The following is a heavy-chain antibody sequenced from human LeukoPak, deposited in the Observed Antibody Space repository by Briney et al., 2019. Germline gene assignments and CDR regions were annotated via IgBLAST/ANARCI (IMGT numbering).Heavy chain of an antibody. V-gene: IGHV1-18*01. J-gene: IGHJ4*02. CDR3: ARDPGQYYDILTGYYTPYYFDY. Sequence: ASVKVSCKASGYTFTSYGISWVRQAPGQGLEWMGWISAYNGNTNYAQKFQGRVTITTDESTSTAYMELRSLTSDDTAVYYCARDPGQYYDILTGYYTPYYFDYWGQGTLVAVSS. CDR1: GYTFTSYG. D-gene: IGHD3-9*01. CDR2: ISAYNGNT.